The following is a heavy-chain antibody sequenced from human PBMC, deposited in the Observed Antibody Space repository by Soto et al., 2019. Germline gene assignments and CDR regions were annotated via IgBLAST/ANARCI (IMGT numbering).Heavy chain of an antibody. CDR2: INSDGSST. J-gene: IGHJ6*02. Sequence: AGGSLRLSCAASGFTFSSYWMHWVRQAPGKGLVWVSRINSDGSSTSYADSVKGRFTISRDNAKNTLYLQMNSLRAEDTAVYYCAREGPSGRFLAWLTSGYGMDVWGQGTTVTVSS. V-gene: IGHV3-74*01. CDR1: GFTFSSYW. CDR3: AREGPSGRFLAWLTSGYGMDV. D-gene: IGHD3-3*01.